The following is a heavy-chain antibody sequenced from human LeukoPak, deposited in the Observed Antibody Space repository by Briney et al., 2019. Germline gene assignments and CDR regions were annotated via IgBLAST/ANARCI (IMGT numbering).Heavy chain of an antibody. CDR1: GDSISSTRYY. V-gene: IGHV4-39*01. CDR2: IYYSGST. D-gene: IGHD3-22*01. CDR3: ARRNYYDSSGPFDY. J-gene: IGHJ4*02. Sequence: PSETLSLTCSVSGDSISSTRYYWGWIRQPPGKGLEWIGSIYYSGSTYYNPSLKSRVTIYVDPSKNQFSLKLSSVTAADTAVYYCARRNYYDSSGPFDYWGQGTLVTVSS.